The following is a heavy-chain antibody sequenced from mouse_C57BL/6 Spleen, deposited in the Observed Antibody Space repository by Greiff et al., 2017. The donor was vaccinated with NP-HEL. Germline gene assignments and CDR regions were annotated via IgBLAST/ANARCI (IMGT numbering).Heavy chain of an antibody. V-gene: IGHV5-4*01. CDR2: ISDGGSYT. CDR3: AREGGTKRYFDV. Sequence: EVKLVESGGGLVKPGGSLKLSCAASGFTFSSYAMSWVRQTPEKRLEWVATISDGGSYTYYPDNVKGRFTISRDNAKNNLYLQMSHLKSEDTAMYYCAREGGTKRYFDVWGTGTTVTVSS. J-gene: IGHJ1*03. CDR1: GFTFSSYA. D-gene: IGHD2-14*01.